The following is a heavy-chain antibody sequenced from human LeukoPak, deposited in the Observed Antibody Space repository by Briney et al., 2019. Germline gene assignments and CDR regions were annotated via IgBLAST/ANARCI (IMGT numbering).Heavy chain of an antibody. J-gene: IGHJ4*02. CDR1: GYSFTSYW. D-gene: IGHD2-15*01. Sequence: GESLKISCKGPGYSFTSYWIGWVRQMPGKGLEWMGIIHPPDSDTRYSPSFQGQVTISADKSINTAYLQWNSLKASDTAMYYCARWGGYCTGGSCYPLYYFDSWGQGTLVTVSS. CDR3: ARWGGYCTGGSCYPLYYFDS. V-gene: IGHV5-51*01. CDR2: IHPPDSDT.